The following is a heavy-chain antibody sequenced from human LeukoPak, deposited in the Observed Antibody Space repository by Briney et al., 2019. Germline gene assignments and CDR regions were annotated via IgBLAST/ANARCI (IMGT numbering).Heavy chain of an antibody. CDR2: IMQGGSEK. Sequence: PGGSLRLSCAASGFTFSNYWMSWVRQAPGKGREWVANIMQGGSEKYYVDSVKGRFTISRDNAKNSLYLQMNSLRGEDTAVYYCARARGYSDSSGYSDYWGQGALVTVSS. CDR1: GFTFSNYW. CDR3: ARARGYSDSSGYSDY. D-gene: IGHD3-22*01. V-gene: IGHV3-7*01. J-gene: IGHJ4*02.